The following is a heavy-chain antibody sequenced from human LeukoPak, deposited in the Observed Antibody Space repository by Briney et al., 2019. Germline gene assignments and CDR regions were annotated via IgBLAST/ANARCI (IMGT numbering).Heavy chain of an antibody. V-gene: IGHV4-34*01. CDR2: INHGGST. CDR1: GGSFSGYY. D-gene: IGHD3-16*02. CDR3: ARGRNYDYVWGSYRYTKHFDY. Sequence: SETLSLTCAVYGGSFSGYYWSWIRQPPGKGREWIGEINHGGSTNYNPYLKSRVTISGDTSKNQFSLKLSSVTAADTAVYYCARGRNYDYVWGSYRYTKHFDYWGQGTLVTVSS. J-gene: IGHJ4*02.